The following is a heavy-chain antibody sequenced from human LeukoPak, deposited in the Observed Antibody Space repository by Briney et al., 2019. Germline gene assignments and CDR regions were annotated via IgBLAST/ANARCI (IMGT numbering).Heavy chain of an antibody. J-gene: IGHJ4*02. D-gene: IGHD3-22*01. CDR3: ASCYYDSSGYPK. CDR2: VIPICGTA. CDR1: GGTFSGYA. Sequence: SVRVSCKASGGTFSGYASSGVRQAPGQGLVWMGGVIPICGTANYAQRFQASVTITADESTSTTSMELRSLSSEDTAVYYCASCYYDSSGYPKWAQGTLGTASS. V-gene: IGHV1-69*13.